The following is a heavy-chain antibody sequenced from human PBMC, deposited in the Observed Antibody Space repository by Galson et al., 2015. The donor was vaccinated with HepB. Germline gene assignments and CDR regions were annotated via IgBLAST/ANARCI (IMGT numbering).Heavy chain of an antibody. CDR1: GYTFTSYT. CDR2: INAGNGNT. V-gene: IGHV1-3*01. CDR3: ARSYNAYYYLDY. Sequence: SVKVSCKASGYTFTSYTIHWVRQAPGQRPEWVGWINAGNGNTQYLQKLQGRLTITRDTSATTAYMELSSLRSVDTAVYYCARSYNAYYYLDYWGQGAPVTVSS. J-gene: IGHJ4*02. D-gene: IGHD1-1*01.